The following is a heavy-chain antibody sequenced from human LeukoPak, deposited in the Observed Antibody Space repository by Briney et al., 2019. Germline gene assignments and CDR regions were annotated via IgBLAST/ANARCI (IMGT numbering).Heavy chain of an antibody. CDR1: GGSISSGSYY. CDR3: ARDRRVRGVISSRGLYYYYYMDV. Sequence: SETLSLTCTVSGGSISSGSYYWSWIRQPAGKGLEWIGRIYTSGSTNYNPSLKSRVTISVDTSKNQFSLKLSSVTAADTAVYYCARDRRVRGVISSRGLYYYYYMDVWGKGTTVTISS. J-gene: IGHJ6*03. D-gene: IGHD3-10*01. CDR2: IYTSGST. V-gene: IGHV4-61*02.